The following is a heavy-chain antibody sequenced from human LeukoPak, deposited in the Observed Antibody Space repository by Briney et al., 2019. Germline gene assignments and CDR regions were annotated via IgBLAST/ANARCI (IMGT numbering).Heavy chain of an antibody. CDR1: GGSISSGGYS. J-gene: IGHJ4*02. CDR2: IYHSGST. Sequence: SETLSLTCAVSGGSISSGGYSWSWIRQPPGKGLGWIGYIYHSGSTYYNPSLKSRVTISVDRSKNQFSLKLSSVTAADTAVYYCARGNYYDSSGHPFDYWGQGTLVTVSS. CDR3: ARGNYYDSSGHPFDY. D-gene: IGHD3-22*01. V-gene: IGHV4-30-2*01.